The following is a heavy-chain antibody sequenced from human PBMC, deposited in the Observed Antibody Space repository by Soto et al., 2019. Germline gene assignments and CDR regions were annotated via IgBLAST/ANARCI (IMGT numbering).Heavy chain of an antibody. CDR3: ARVVVATTRGYYYYYGMDI. V-gene: IGHV5-51*01. Sequence: GESLKISCKGSGYSFTSYWIGWVRQMPGKGLEWMGIIYPGDSDTRYSPSFQGQVTISADKSISTAYLQWSSLKASDTAMYYCARVVVATTRGYYYYYGMDIWGQGTTVTVSS. J-gene: IGHJ6*02. CDR2: IYPGDSDT. D-gene: IGHD5-12*01. CDR1: GYSFTSYW.